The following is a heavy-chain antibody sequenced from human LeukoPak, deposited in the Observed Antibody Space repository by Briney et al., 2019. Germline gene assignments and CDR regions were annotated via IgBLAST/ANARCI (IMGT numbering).Heavy chain of an antibody. V-gene: IGHV4-39*02. CDR1: GGSISSSSYY. Sequence: SETLSLTCTVSGGSISSSSYYWGWIRQPPGKGLEWIGSIYYSGSTYYNPSLKSRVTISVDTSKNQFSLQLNSVTPEDTAVYYCARDRGASIAAAGTYAFDIWGQGTMVTVSS. D-gene: IGHD6-13*01. CDR3: ARDRGASIAAAGTYAFDI. CDR2: IYYSGST. J-gene: IGHJ3*02.